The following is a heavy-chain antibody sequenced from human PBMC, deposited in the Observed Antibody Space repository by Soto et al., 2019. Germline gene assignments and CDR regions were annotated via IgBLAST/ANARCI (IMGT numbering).Heavy chain of an antibody. CDR1: GFTFDDYA. D-gene: IGHD3-3*01. CDR2: TSWNSGSI. Sequence: TGGSLRLSCAASGFTFDDYAMHWVRQAPGKGLEWVSGTSWNSGSIGYADSVKGRFTISRDNAKNSLYLQMNSLRAEDTALYYCAKGTDYDFWSGYYTGSGMDVWGQGTTVTVSS. J-gene: IGHJ6*02. V-gene: IGHV3-9*01. CDR3: AKGTDYDFWSGYYTGSGMDV.